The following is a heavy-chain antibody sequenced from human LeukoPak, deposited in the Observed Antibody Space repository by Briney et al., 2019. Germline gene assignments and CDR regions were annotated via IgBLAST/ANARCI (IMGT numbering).Heavy chain of an antibody. J-gene: IGHJ4*02. CDR2: SGSGGST. Sequence: GGSLRLSCAASGFTLPKYAMNWVRQAPGKGLEWVSGSGSGGSTYYADSVKGRFTVSRDNSKNTLYLQMNSLKAVDTAIYYCAKAKLQRVTIFGVVYYFDYWGQGALVTVSS. V-gene: IGHV3-23*01. CDR1: GFTLPKYA. D-gene: IGHD3-3*01. CDR3: AKAKLQRVTIFGVVYYFDY.